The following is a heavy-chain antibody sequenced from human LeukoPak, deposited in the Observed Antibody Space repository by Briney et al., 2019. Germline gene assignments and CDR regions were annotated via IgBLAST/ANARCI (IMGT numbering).Heavy chain of an antibody. CDR2: IIPIFGTA. D-gene: IGHD6-19*01. CDR3: ARVITVAGSMHFDY. CDR1: GGTFSSYA. Sequence: SSVKVSCKASGGTFSSYANSWVRQAPGQGLEWMGRIIPIFGTANYAQKFQGRVTITTDESTSTAYMELSSLRSEDTAVYYCARVITVAGSMHFDYWGQGTLVTVSS. V-gene: IGHV1-69*05. J-gene: IGHJ4*02.